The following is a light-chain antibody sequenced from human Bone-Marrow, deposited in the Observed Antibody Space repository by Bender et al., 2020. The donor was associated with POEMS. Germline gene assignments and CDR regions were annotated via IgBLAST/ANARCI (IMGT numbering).Light chain of an antibody. V-gene: IGLV2-11*01. CDR1: RSDVGRYNF. J-gene: IGLJ3*02. Sequence: QSALTQPRSVSGSPGQSVTISCTGTRSDVGRYNFVSWYQQHPGKAPKVLIYDVSERPSGVPDRFSGSKSVNTASLTISGLQAEGEAYYYCSSFTTYSSLAGVFGGGTKLTVL. CDR3: SSFTTYSSLAGV. CDR2: DVS.